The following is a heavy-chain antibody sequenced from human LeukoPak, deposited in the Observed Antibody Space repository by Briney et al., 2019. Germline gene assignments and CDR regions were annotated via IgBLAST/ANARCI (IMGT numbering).Heavy chain of an antibody. D-gene: IGHD6-19*01. Sequence: PSETLSLTCTVSGGSISSYYWSWSRQPAGKGLEWIGRIYTSGSTNYNPSLKSRVTMSVDTSKNQFSLKLSSVTAADTAVYYCARDPLAVAGISPNWFDPWGQGTLVTVSS. J-gene: IGHJ5*02. CDR3: ARDPLAVAGISPNWFDP. V-gene: IGHV4-4*07. CDR2: IYTSGST. CDR1: GGSISSYY.